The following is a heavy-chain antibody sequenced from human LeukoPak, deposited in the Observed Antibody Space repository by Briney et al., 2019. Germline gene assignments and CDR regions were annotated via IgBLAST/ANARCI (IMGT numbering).Heavy chain of an antibody. J-gene: IGHJ3*02. Sequence: SETLSLTCTVSGGSISSYYWSWIRQPPGKGLEWIGRIYTSGSTNYNPSLKSRANISVATSKNQFSLKLSSVTAADTGVYYCARVRSHSGSYGAFDIWGQGTMVIVSS. CDR3: ARVRSHSGSYGAFDI. V-gene: IGHV4-4*07. D-gene: IGHD1-26*01. CDR1: GGSISSYY. CDR2: IYTSGST.